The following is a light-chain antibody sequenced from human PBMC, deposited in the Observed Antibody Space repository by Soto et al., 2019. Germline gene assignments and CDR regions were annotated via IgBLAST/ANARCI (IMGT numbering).Light chain of an antibody. Sequence: QSVLTQPASVSGSPGQSITISCTGTSSDVGSYNFVSWYQQHPGKAPKLMIYEGSKRPSGVSNRFSGSKSGNTASLTISGLQAEDEADYYCCSYAGSSTYVLGTGTKVTVL. CDR2: EGS. V-gene: IGLV2-23*01. J-gene: IGLJ1*01. CDR3: CSYAGSSTYV. CDR1: SSDVGSYNF.